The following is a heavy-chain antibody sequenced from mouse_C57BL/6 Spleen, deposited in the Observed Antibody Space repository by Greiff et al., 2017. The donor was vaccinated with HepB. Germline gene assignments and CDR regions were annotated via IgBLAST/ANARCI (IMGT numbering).Heavy chain of an antibody. Sequence: QVHVKQPGAELVMPGASVKLSCKASGYTFTSYWMHWVKQRPGQGLEWIGEIDPSDSYTNYNQKFKGKSTLTVDKSSSTAYMQLSSLTSEDSAVYYCARCYYGSSYAMDYWGQGTSVTVSS. J-gene: IGHJ4*01. D-gene: IGHD1-1*01. CDR2: IDPSDSYT. CDR3: ARCYYGSSYAMDY. V-gene: IGHV1-69*01. CDR1: GYTFTSYW.